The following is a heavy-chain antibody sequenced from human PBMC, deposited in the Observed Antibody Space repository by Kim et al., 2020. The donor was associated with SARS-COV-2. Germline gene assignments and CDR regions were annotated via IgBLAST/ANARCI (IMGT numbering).Heavy chain of an antibody. Sequence: GGSLRLSCAASGFTFSSYAMHWVRQAPGKGLEWVAVISYDGSNKYYVDSVKGRFTISRDNSKNTLYLQMNSLRAEDTAVYYCARASRMVVAATPFDYWGQGTLVTVSS. CDR1: GFTFSSYA. V-gene: IGHV3-30*04. J-gene: IGHJ4*02. D-gene: IGHD2-15*01. CDR2: ISYDGSNK. CDR3: ARASRMVVAATPFDY.